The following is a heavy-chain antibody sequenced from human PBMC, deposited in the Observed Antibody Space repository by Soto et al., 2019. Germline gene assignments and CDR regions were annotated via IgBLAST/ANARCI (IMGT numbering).Heavy chain of an antibody. CDR1: GYTFTGYY. V-gene: IGHV1-2*04. Sequence: GASVKVSCKASGYTFTGYYMHWVRQAPGQGLEWMGWINPNSGGTNYAQKFQDWVTMTRDTSISTAYMELSRLRSDDTAVYYCASGRRVYDRTERVSAEYFQHWGQGTLVTVSS. J-gene: IGHJ1*01. D-gene: IGHD3-22*01. CDR2: INPNSGGT. CDR3: ASGRRVYDRTERVSAEYFQH.